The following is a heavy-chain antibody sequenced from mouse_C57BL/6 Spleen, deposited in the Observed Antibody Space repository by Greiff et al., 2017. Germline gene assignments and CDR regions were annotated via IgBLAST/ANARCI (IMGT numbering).Heavy chain of an antibody. CDR1: GFTFSDYG. V-gene: IGHV5-17*01. D-gene: IGHD1-1*01. Sequence: EVQLKESGGGLVKPGGSLKLSCAASGFTFSDYGMHWVRQAPEKGLEWVAYISSGSSTIYYADTVKGRVTISRDNAKNNLFLQMTSLRSEDTAMYYGAGSLLGYFDVWGTGTTVTVSS. CDR2: ISSGSSTI. J-gene: IGHJ1*03. CDR3: AGSLLGYFDV.